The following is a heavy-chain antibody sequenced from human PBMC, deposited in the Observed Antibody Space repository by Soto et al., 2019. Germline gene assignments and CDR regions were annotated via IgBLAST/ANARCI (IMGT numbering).Heavy chain of an antibody. Sequence: KTSETLSLTCSVSGGPIRTGGCYWSWVRQHPGRGLEWIGHIYYTGSTQYTPSLKSRLSISTDTSDNQFSLRLNSVTAADTAVYYCATSLVTSRARVDYWGQGTPVTVSS. D-gene: IGHD1-26*01. CDR3: ATSLVTSRARVDY. V-gene: IGHV4-31*03. CDR2: IYYTGST. CDR1: GGPIRTGGCY. J-gene: IGHJ4*02.